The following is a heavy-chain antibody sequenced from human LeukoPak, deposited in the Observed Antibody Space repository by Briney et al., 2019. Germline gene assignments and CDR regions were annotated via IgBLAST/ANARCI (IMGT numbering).Heavy chain of an antibody. CDR2: ISYDGSNK. CDR1: GFTFSSNA. Sequence: PGGSLRLSCAASGFTFSSNALHWVRQALGKGLEWVAVISYDGSNKYYADSVKGRFTISRDNSKNPLYLQMNCLGVEDTAVYYCARDLGDFYYISLDFDYWGQGALVAVSS. V-gene: IGHV3-30*04. CDR3: ARDLGDFYYISLDFDY. D-gene: IGHD3-9*01. J-gene: IGHJ4*02.